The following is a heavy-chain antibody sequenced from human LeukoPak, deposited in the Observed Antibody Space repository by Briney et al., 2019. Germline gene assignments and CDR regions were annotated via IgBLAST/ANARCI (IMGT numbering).Heavy chain of an antibody. V-gene: IGHV3-43*02. CDR1: GFIFDDYA. Sequence: GGPLRLSCAASGFIFDDYAMHWVRQAPGKGLEWVSRISGDGGSTYYADSVKGRFTISRDNSKNSLYLQMNSLRTEDTALYYCAKGGLHDYYDSSGSLDYWGQGTLVTVSS. D-gene: IGHD3-22*01. CDR3: AKGGLHDYYDSSGSLDY. CDR2: ISGDGGST. J-gene: IGHJ4*02.